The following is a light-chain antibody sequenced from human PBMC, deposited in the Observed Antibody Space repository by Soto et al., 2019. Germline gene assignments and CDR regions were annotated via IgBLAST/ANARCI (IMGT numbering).Light chain of an antibody. V-gene: IGKV3-15*01. CDR3: QQYNDWPQT. Sequence: EIVMTQSPATLSVSPGERATLSCRASQSVSSNLAWYQQKPGQAPRLLIYGASTRASGIPARFSGSGSGTEFPLSISSLQSEDSAVYYCQQYNDWPQTFGQGTKVEIK. CDR2: GAS. CDR1: QSVSSN. J-gene: IGKJ1*01.